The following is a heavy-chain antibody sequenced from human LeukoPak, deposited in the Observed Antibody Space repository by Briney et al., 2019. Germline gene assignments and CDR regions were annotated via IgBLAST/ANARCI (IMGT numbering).Heavy chain of an antibody. CDR3: ARGLDWNDAVYYYYYYMDV. D-gene: IGHD1-1*01. J-gene: IGHJ6*03. V-gene: IGHV4-39*07. Sequence: PSETLSLTCTVSGGPISSNSYYWGWIRQPPGKGLEWIGSIFYGGSTYSNPSLKRRVTISVDTSKNQLSLILTSVTAADTAVYYCARGLDWNDAVYYYYYYMDVWGKGTTVTVSS. CDR1: GGPISSNSYY. CDR2: IFYGGST.